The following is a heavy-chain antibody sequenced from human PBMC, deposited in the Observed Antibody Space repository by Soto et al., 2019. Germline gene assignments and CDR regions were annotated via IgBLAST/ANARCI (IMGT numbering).Heavy chain of an antibody. CDR1: GFTFSDYY. Sequence: GSLLLPCPASGFTFSDYYMSWIRQAPGKGLEWVSYISSSGSTIYYADSVKGRFTISRDNAKNSLYLQMNSLRAEDTDVYYCARATDYGEYSPLDYWGQGTLVTVYS. CDR3: ARATDYGEYSPLDY. D-gene: IGHD4-17*01. CDR2: ISSSGSTI. J-gene: IGHJ4*02. V-gene: IGHV3-11*01.